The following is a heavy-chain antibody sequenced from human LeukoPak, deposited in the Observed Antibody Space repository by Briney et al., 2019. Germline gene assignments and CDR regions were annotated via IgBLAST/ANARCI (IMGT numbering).Heavy chain of an antibody. CDR2: MNPNSGNT. J-gene: IGHJ4*02. CDR1: GYTFTGYD. D-gene: IGHD3-3*01. V-gene: IGHV1-8*03. Sequence: ASVKVSCKASGYTFTGYDINWVRQATGQGLEWMGWMNPNSGNTGYAQKFQGRVTITRNTSISTAYLELSSLRSEDTAVYYCARAGDFWSGYYLVDYWGQRTLVTVSS. CDR3: ARAGDFWSGYYLVDY.